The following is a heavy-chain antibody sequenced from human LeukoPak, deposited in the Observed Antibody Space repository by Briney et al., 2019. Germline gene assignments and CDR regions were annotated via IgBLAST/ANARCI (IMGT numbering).Heavy chain of an antibody. D-gene: IGHD2-2*02. CDR2: INSDGSST. J-gene: IGHJ5*02. CDR1: GFTFSSYW. CDR3: ARERPPCSSTSCYRANWFNP. Sequence: PGGSLRLSSAASGFTFSSYWMHWVRQAPGKGLVWVSRINSDGSSTSYADSVKGRFTISRDNAKNTLYLQMNSLRAEDTAVYYCARERPPCSSTSCYRANWFNPWGQGTLVTVSS. V-gene: IGHV3-74*01.